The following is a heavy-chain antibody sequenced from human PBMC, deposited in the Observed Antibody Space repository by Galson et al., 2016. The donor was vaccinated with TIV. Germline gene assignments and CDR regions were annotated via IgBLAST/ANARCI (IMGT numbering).Heavy chain of an antibody. CDR2: IIPLFSTA. D-gene: IGHD5-18*01. J-gene: IGHJ6*01. CDR1: GGSFSSYV. V-gene: IGHV1-69*01. CDR3: AKDPNTAMDIYDWYYGMDS. Sequence: VKVSCKASGGSFSSYVISWVRQAPGQGLEWMGGIIPLFSTANYAQKFKGRVTITADESTSTAYMELSSLSSEVTAIYYCAKDPNTAMDIYDWYYGMDSWGQGTTVTVSS.